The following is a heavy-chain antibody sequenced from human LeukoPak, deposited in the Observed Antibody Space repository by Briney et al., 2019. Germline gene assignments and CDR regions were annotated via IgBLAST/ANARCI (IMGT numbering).Heavy chain of an antibody. Sequence: KASETLSLTCTVSGGSISSSSYYWGWIRQPPGKGLEWIGSIYYSGSTYYNPSLKSRVTISVDTSKNQFSLKLSSVTAADTAVYYCARDPPDYYDSSGYYYGGSDYWGQGTLVTVSS. D-gene: IGHD3-22*01. CDR2: IYYSGST. CDR3: ARDPPDYYDSSGYYYGGSDY. V-gene: IGHV4-39*07. J-gene: IGHJ4*02. CDR1: GGSISSSSYY.